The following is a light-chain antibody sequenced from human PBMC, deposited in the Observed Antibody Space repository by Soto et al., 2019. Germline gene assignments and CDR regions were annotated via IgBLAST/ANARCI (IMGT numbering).Light chain of an antibody. J-gene: IGLJ1*01. Sequence: QSALPQPASVSGSPGQSITISCTGTSSDVGYYNYVSWYQQHPGKAPKLMIYDVSNGPSGLSNRFSGSKSGNTASLTISGLQAEDEADYYCSSYTTTSTLVFGTGTKVTVL. CDR1: SSDVGYYNY. V-gene: IGLV2-14*01. CDR2: DVS. CDR3: SSYTTTSTLV.